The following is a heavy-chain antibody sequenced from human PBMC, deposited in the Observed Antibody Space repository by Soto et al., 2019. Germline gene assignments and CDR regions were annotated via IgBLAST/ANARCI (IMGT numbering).Heavy chain of an antibody. V-gene: IGHV3-30*18. CDR2: TSFDESNK. D-gene: IGHD1-1*01. Sequence: QVQLVESGGGVVQPGRSLRLSCEASGFTFSSYGMHWVRQAPGKGLEWVAVTSFDESNKYYADSVRGRFAISRDNSKTTLYLQMNSLRPEDTAIYYCAKDAKLEPYYFGSWGQGTLVTVSS. J-gene: IGHJ4*02. CDR3: AKDAKLEPYYFGS. CDR1: GFTFSSYG.